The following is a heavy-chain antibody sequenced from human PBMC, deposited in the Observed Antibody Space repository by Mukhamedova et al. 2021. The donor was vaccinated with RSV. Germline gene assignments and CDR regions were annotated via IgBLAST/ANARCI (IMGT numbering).Heavy chain of an antibody. CDR2: MGSDSSAT. V-gene: IGHV3-48*01. J-gene: IGHJ4*02. D-gene: IGHD1-26*01. Sequence: YMGSDSSATFYADFVKGRFTVSRDNSRSALYLQMNSLRAEDTVVYFCASRSGVVYYWGQGTLVTVSS. CDR3: ASRSGVVYY.